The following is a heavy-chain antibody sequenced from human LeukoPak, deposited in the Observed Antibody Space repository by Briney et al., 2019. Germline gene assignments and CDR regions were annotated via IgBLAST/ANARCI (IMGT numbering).Heavy chain of an antibody. CDR3: ARDPPPTSDAFDI. CDR2: ISSSSSYI. J-gene: IGHJ3*02. Sequence: GGSLRLSCAAPGFTFSSYSMNWVRQAPGKGLEWVSSISSSSSYIYYADSVKGRFTISRDNAKNSLYLQMNSLRAEDTAVYYCARDPPPTSDAFDIWGRGTMVTVSS. V-gene: IGHV3-21*01. CDR1: GFTFSSYS.